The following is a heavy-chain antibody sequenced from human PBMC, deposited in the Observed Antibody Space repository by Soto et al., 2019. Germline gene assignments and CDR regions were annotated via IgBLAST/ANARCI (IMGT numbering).Heavy chain of an antibody. CDR3: ARDGGRDYDFWSSYPRIGEYYYYGMDV. J-gene: IGHJ6*02. CDR2: INPNSGGT. V-gene: IGHV1-2*02. CDR1: GYTFTGYY. Sequence: GASVKVSCKASGYTFTGYYMHWVRQAPGQGLEWMGWINPNSGGTNYAQKLQGRVTMTTDTSTNTAYMELRSLRSDDTAVYYCARDGGRDYDFWSSYPRIGEYYYYGMDVWGQGTTVTVSS. D-gene: IGHD3-3*01.